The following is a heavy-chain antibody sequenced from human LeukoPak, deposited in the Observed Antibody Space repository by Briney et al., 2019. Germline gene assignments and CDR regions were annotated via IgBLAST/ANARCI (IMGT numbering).Heavy chain of an antibody. CDR1: GFTFSSFG. V-gene: IGHV3-30*02. CDR3: AKDLEGSRGWSFSYFQH. CDR2: IRYDGSNK. J-gene: IGHJ1*01. D-gene: IGHD6-19*01. Sequence: GGSLRLSCAASGFTFSSFGMHWVRQAPGKGLEWVAFIRYDGSNKYYADSVKGRFTISRDNSKNTLYLQMNSLRAEDTAVYYCAKDLEGSRGWSFSYFQHWGQGTLVTVSS.